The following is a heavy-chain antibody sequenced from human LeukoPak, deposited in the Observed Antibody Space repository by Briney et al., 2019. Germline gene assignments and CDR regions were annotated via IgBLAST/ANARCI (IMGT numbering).Heavy chain of an antibody. D-gene: IGHD6-19*01. CDR3: ARSYSSGWCGWFDP. V-gene: IGHV4-4*09. CDR2: IYTSGST. Sequence: SETLSLTCTVSGGSISSYYWSWIRQPPGKGLEWIGYIYTSGSTNYNPSLKSRVTISVDTSKNQFSLKLSSVTAADTAVYYCARSYSSGWCGWFDPWGQGTLVTVSS. J-gene: IGHJ5*02. CDR1: GGSISSYY.